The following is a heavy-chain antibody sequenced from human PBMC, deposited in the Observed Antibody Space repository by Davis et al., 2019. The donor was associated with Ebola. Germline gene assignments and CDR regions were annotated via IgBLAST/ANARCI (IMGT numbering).Heavy chain of an antibody. J-gene: IGHJ6*02. Sequence: GESLKISCAASGFTFSSYGMHWVRQAPGKGLEWVAVISYDGSNKYYADSVKGRFTISRDNSKNTLYLQMNSLRAEDTAAYYCAKGGQKTYYDILTGYPNSLYYYYGMDVWGQGTTVTVSS. V-gene: IGHV3-30*18. D-gene: IGHD3-9*01. CDR2: ISYDGSNK. CDR1: GFTFSSYG. CDR3: AKGGQKTYYDILTGYPNSLYYYYGMDV.